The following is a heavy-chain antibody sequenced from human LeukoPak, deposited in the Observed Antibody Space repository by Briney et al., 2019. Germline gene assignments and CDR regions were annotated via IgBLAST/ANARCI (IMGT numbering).Heavy chain of an antibody. J-gene: IGHJ4*02. D-gene: IGHD2-8*01. CDR3: ARGPTYCTNGVCYRYYFDY. V-gene: IGHV4-34*01. Sequence: PGGSLRLSCAASGFTFSSYEMDWVRQAPGKGLEWIGEINHSGSTNYNPSLKSRVTISVDTSKNQFSLKLSSVTAADTAVYYCARGPTYCTNGVCYRYYFDYWGQGTLVTVSS. CDR1: GFTFSSYE. CDR2: INHSGST.